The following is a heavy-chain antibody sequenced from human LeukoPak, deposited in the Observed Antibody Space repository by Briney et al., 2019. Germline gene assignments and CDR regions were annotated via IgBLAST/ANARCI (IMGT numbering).Heavy chain of an antibody. CDR2: IASKANSYAT. J-gene: IGHJ4*02. CDR1: RFTFSGAA. D-gene: IGHD4-17*01. V-gene: IGHV3-73*01. Sequence: PGGSLRLSCAASRFTFSGAAMHWVRQASGKGLEWVGRIASKANSYATIYTASVKGRFTVSRDDSKNTAYLQMNSLKTEDTAVYYCTRWLTTEAYFDYWGQGTLVTVSS. CDR3: TRWLTTEAYFDY.